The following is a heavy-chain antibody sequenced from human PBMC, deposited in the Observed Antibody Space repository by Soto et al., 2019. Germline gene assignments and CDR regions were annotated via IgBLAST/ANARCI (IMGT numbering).Heavy chain of an antibody. CDR3: ARALSYCSSTRCHNYGMDV. J-gene: IGHJ6*02. Sequence: PSETLSLTCTVSGGSISSGDYYWSWIRQPPGKGLEWIGYIYYSGSTYYNPSLKSRVTISVDTSKNQFSLKLSSVTAADTAVYYCARALSYCSSTRCHNYGMDVWGQGTTVTVSS. CDR1: GGSISSGDYY. D-gene: IGHD2-2*02. CDR2: IYYSGST. V-gene: IGHV4-30-4*01.